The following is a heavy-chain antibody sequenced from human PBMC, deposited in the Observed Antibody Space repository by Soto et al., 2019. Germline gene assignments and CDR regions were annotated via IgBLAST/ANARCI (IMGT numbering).Heavy chain of an antibody. V-gene: IGHV1-18*01. Sequence: PLKLSGKGSGYIFTSFGSSWVRQASGQGLEWMGWISAYTGNTNYAQRLQGRVTMTTDTSTNTAYMELRGLRSDDTAVYYCARDLKLWSASGWYYYYGMDVWGQGTTVTVSS. D-gene: IGHD6-19*01. J-gene: IGHJ6*01. CDR3: ARDLKLWSASGWYYYYGMDV. CDR1: GYIFTSFG. CDR2: ISAYTGNT.